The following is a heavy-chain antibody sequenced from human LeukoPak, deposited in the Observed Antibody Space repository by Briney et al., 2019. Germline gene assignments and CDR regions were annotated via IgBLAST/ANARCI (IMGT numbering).Heavy chain of an antibody. CDR1: GFTFSSYG. D-gene: IGHD6-19*01. CDR3: AREHTPYGSGCTAAY. Sequence: QSGGSLRLSCAASGFTFSSYGMNWVRPAPGTGLEWVSYVSPSSSSIYYADSVKGRFTISRDNAKNSLYLQMNSLRAEDTAVYYCAREHTPYGSGCTAAYWGQGTLVTVSS. CDR2: VSPSSSSI. J-gene: IGHJ4*02. V-gene: IGHV3-48*01.